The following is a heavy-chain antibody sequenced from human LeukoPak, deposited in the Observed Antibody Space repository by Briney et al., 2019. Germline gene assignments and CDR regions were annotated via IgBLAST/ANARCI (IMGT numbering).Heavy chain of an antibody. CDR1: GGSFSGYY. J-gene: IGHJ4*02. CDR3: ARGRPSRYCSGGSCYNNPYYFDY. CDR2: INHSGST. Sequence: SETLSLTCAVYGGSFSGYYWSWIRQPPGKGLEWTGEINHSGSTNYNPSLKSRVTISVDTSKNQFSLKLSSVTAADTAVYYCARGRPSRYCSGGSCYNNPYYFDYWGQGTLVTVSS. D-gene: IGHD2-15*01. V-gene: IGHV4-34*01.